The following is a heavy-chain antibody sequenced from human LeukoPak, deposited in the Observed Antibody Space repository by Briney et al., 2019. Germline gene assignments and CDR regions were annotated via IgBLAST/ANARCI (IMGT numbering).Heavy chain of an antibody. Sequence: SQTLSLTCTVSGGSIGSGGYYWSWIRQHPGKGLEWIGYIYYSGSTYYNPPLKSRVTISVDTSKNQFSLKLSSVTAADTAVYYCAMADSDYYGSGSVDYWGQGTLVTVSS. D-gene: IGHD3-10*01. V-gene: IGHV4-31*03. CDR1: GGSIGSGGYY. CDR3: AMADSDYYGSGSVDY. J-gene: IGHJ4*02. CDR2: IYYSGST.